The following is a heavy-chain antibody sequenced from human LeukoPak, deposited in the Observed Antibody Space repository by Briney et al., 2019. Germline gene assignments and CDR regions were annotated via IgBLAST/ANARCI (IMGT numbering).Heavy chain of an antibody. CDR1: GGSISSYH. V-gene: IGHV4-59*08. CDR3: ARSSDGMSVAGSGY. CDR2: ISYSGST. J-gene: IGHJ4*02. D-gene: IGHD6-19*01. Sequence: SETLSLTCTVSGGSISSYHWSWIRQPPGKGLEWIGYISYSGSTNYNPSLKSRVTISVDTSKNQFSLKLSSVTAADTAVYYCARSSDGMSVAGSGYWGQGTLVTVSS.